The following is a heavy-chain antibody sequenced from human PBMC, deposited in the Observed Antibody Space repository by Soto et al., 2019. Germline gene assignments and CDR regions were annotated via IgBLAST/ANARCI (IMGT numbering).Heavy chain of an antibody. V-gene: IGHV3-23*01. D-gene: IGHD6-19*01. Sequence: PGGSLRLSCVASGFTFSDYAMGWVRQAPGKGLEWVSKIGGRDGSTDYADAVKGRFTISRDNSKNMLYLQMTSLRSEDTAVYYCAREASRWYGEFFQLWGQGTLVTVSS. CDR3: AREASRWYGEFFQL. CDR2: IGGRDGST. J-gene: IGHJ1*01. CDR1: GFTFSDYA.